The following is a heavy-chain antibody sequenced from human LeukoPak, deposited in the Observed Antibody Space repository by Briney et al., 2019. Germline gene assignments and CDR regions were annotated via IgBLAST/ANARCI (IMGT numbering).Heavy chain of an antibody. CDR2: INWNGGST. J-gene: IGHJ6*02. D-gene: IGHD3-22*01. V-gene: IGHV3-20*04. Sequence: GGSLRLSCAASGFTFDDYGMSWVRQAPGKGLEWVSGINWNGGSTGYADSVKGRFTISRDNAKNSLYLQMNSLRAEDTALYYCATEPYYYDRSARDDYYYGMDVWGQGTTVTVSS. CDR3: ATEPYYYDRSARDDYYYGMDV. CDR1: GFTFDDYG.